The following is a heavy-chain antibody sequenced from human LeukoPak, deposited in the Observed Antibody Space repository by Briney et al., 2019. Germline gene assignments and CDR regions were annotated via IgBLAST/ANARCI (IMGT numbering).Heavy chain of an antibody. V-gene: IGHV4-59*08. CDR2: IHYSGST. D-gene: IGHD1-26*01. Sequence: SETLSLTCTVSGSMYNYYWSWIRQPPGKGLEWIGYIHYSGSTNYNPSLKGRVTMSLDTSNNQVSLKLNSVTAADTAVYYCARHISSGGTYAHFDYWGQGTLVTVSS. CDR3: ARHISSGGTYAHFDY. J-gene: IGHJ4*02. CDR1: GSMYNYY.